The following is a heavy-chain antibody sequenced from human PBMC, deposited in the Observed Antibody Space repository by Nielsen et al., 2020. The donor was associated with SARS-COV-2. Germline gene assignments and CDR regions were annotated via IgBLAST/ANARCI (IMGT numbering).Heavy chain of an antibody. CDR3: ARDRALQQQLAVELRYFDY. Sequence: GGSLRLSCAASGFTFSSYEMNWVRQAPGKGLEWVSYISSSGSTIYYADSVKGRFTISRDNAKNSLYLQMNSLRAEDTAVYYCARDRALQQQLAVELRYFDYWGQGTLVTVSS. D-gene: IGHD6-13*01. J-gene: IGHJ4*02. CDR1: GFTFSSYE. V-gene: IGHV3-48*03. CDR2: ISSSGSTI.